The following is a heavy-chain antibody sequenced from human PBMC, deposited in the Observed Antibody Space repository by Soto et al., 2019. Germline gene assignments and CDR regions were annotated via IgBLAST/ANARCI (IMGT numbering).Heavy chain of an antibody. CDR2: ISGSGGST. J-gene: IGHJ5*02. CDR1: GFTFSSYA. V-gene: IGHV3-23*01. CDR3: AKSSLSVAAAGKGWFDP. Sequence: EVQLLESGGGLVQPGGSLRLSCAASGFTFSSYAMSWVRQAPGKGLEWVSAISGSGGSTYYADSVKGRFTISRDNSKNTPYLQMNSLRAEDTAVYYCAKSSLSVAAAGKGWFDPWGQGTLVTVSS. D-gene: IGHD6-13*01.